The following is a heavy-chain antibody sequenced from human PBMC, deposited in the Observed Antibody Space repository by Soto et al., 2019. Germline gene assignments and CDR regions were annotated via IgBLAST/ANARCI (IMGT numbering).Heavy chain of an antibody. CDR2: IYYSGST. J-gene: IGHJ4*02. CDR1: GGSVSSGSYY. V-gene: IGHV4-61*01. Sequence: SETLSLTCTVSGGSVSSGSYYWSWIRQPPGKGLEWIGYIYYSGSTNYNPSLKSRVTISVDTSKNQFSLKLSSVTAADTAVYYCARTSGGSPEYYFDYWGQGTLVTVSS. CDR3: ARTSGGSPEYYFDY. D-gene: IGHD2-15*01.